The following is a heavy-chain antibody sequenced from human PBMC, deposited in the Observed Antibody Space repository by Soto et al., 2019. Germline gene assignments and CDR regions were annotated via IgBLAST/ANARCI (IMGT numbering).Heavy chain of an antibody. J-gene: IGHJ4*02. D-gene: IGHD1-26*01. CDR3: ARDDEGGSDCDLGY. CDR1: GFTLSSHA. CDR2: ILSDGSNK. Sequence: QVQLAESGGGVVQPGRSLRLSCAVSGFTLSSHAMHWVRQAPGKGLEWVALILSDGSNKYYADSVKGRFTTSRDNSKNTMYRQMNSLSVEDTAVYYCARDDEGGSDCDLGYWGQGALVTVSS. V-gene: IGHV3-30-3*01.